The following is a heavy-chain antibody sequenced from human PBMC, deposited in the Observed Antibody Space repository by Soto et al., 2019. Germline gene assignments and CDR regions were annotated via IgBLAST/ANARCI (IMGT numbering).Heavy chain of an antibody. J-gene: IGHJ4*02. D-gene: IGHD3-10*01. CDR3: AKQSGSGSYHNVGSWGHFDY. CDR1: GFTFDNYG. CDR2: ISFDGRNT. V-gene: IGHV3-30*18. Sequence: QVKLVESGGGVVQPGRSLRLSCAASGFTFDNYGMHWVRQAPGKGLEWVVVISFDGRNTDYADSVKGRFTISRDNSKNTLYLQMTSLRAEDTAVYYCAKQSGSGSYHNVGSWGHFDYWGQGTLVTVSS.